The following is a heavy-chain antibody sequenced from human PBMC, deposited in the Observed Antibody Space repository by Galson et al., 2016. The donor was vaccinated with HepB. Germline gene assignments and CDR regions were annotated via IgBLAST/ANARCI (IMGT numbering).Heavy chain of an antibody. CDR1: GASINSRNW. V-gene: IGHV4-4*02. CDR3: ARREGVSGNSLFDP. D-gene: IGHD2/OR15-2a*01. Sequence: SETLSLTCTVSGASINSRNWWSWVRQPPGKGLEWIGEVHHTGRTHYNPSLKSRVFISVDKTKKQFSLTLSSVTAADTAVYFGARREGVSGNSLFDPWGQGTPVTVSS. J-gene: IGHJ5*02. CDR2: VHHTGRT.